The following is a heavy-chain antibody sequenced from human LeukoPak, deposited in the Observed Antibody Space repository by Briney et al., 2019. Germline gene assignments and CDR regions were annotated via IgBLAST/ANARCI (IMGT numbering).Heavy chain of an antibody. CDR1: GVTFSSYG. Sequence: QPGGSLRLSCAAPGVTFSSYGMHWVRQGPGKGLEWVALIWADGSNKYYADSVKGRFTISTDTSKNTLYLQMNSLRAEDTAVYYCAKDLRRAISGVVIPVYYYYMDVWGKGTMGTVSS. J-gene: IGHJ6*03. CDR2: IWADGSNK. CDR3: AKDLRRAISGVVIPVYYYYMDV. D-gene: IGHD3-3*01. V-gene: IGHV3-33*06.